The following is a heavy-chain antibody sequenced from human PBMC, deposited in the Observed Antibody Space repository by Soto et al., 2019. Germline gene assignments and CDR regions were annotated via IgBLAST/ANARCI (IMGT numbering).Heavy chain of an antibody. CDR2: MNPNSGNT. J-gene: IGHJ4*02. V-gene: IGHV1-8*01. Sequence: ASVKVSCKASGYTFTSYDINWVRQATGQGLEWMGWMNPNSGNTGYAQKFQGRVTMTRNTFISTAYMELSSLRSEDTAVYYCARVRSYYYGSGSYLDYWGQGTQVTVSS. D-gene: IGHD3-10*01. CDR3: ARVRSYYYGSGSYLDY. CDR1: GYTFTSYD.